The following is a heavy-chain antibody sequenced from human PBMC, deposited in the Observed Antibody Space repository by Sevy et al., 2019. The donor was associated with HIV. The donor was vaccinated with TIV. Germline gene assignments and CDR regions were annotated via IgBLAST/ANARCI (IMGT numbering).Heavy chain of an antibody. D-gene: IGHD3-9*01. V-gene: IGHV3-48*02. CDR3: ARDRRNYDILTGYRGIVY. CDR1: GFTFSSYS. J-gene: IGHJ4*02. Sequence: GGSLRLSCAASGFTFSSYSMNWVRQAPGKGLEWVSYISSSSSTIYYADSVKGRFTISRDNAKNSLYLQMNSLRDEDTAVYYCARDRRNYDILTGYRGIVYWGQGTLVTVSS. CDR2: ISSSSSTI.